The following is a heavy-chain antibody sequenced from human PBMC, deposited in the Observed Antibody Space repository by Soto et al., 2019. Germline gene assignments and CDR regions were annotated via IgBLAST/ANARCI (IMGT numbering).Heavy chain of an antibody. V-gene: IGHV3-23*01. D-gene: IGHD3-9*01. CDR1: GFTFSSYA. J-gene: IGHJ6*03. Sequence: GGSLRLSCAASGFTFSSYAMSWVRQAPGKGLEWVSAISGSGGSTYYADSVKGRFTISRDNSKNTLYLQMNSLRAEDTAVYYCAKEGLGYDILTGYYRVYYMDVWGKGTTVTVSS. CDR2: ISGSGGST. CDR3: AKEGLGYDILTGYYRVYYMDV.